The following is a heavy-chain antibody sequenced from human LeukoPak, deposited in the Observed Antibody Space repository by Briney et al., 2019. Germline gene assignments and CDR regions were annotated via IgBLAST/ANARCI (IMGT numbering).Heavy chain of an antibody. D-gene: IGHD3-22*01. Sequence: GGSLRLSCAASGFIFNNYGMHWVRQAPGKGLEWVAFIRYDGTNKYYADSVKGRFTISRDNSKNTLSLQMNSLRVGDTAVYYCVGGDYYDSSGYSQFDYWGQGTLVTVSS. J-gene: IGHJ4*02. CDR1: GFIFNNYG. V-gene: IGHV3-30*02. CDR2: IRYDGTNK. CDR3: VGGDYYDSSGYSQFDY.